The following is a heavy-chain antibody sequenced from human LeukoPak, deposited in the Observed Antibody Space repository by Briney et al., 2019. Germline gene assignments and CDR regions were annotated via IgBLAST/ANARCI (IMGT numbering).Heavy chain of an antibody. CDR3: TTDRGYYFDY. CDR2: IKSKTDGGTT. Sequence: GGSLRLPCAASGFTFSSAWMSWVRQAPGKGLEWVGRIKSKTDGGTTDYAAPVKGRFIISRDDSKNTLYLQMNSLKTEDTAVYYCTTDRGYYFDYWGQGTLVTVSS. V-gene: IGHV3-15*01. CDR1: GFTFSSAW. J-gene: IGHJ4*02. D-gene: IGHD3-16*01.